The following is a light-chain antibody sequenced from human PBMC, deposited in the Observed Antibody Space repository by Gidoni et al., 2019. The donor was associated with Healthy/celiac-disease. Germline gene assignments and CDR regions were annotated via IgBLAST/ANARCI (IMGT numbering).Light chain of an antibody. CDR3: QQRSNWLT. J-gene: IGKJ4*01. V-gene: IGKV3-11*01. CDR2: DAS. CDR1: QSVSSY. Sequence: DIVLTQSPATLSSSPGERATLSCRASQSVSSYLAWYQQKPGHAPRLLIYDASNRATGIPARFSGSGSRTDFTLTISSLEPEDFAVYYCQQRSNWLTFGGGTKVEIK.